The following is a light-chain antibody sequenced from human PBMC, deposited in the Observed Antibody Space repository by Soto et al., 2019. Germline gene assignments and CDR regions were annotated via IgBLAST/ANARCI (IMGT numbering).Light chain of an antibody. CDR3: QQSHSTLWT. Sequence: DLQMTQSPSSLSASVGDRITITCRASQSISTYLHWYQQKPGKAPKLLIYAATNLQSGVPSRFSVSGSGTEFTFTISSLQPEDFATYYCQQSHSTLWTFGQGTKVEIK. V-gene: IGKV1-39*01. J-gene: IGKJ1*01. CDR1: QSISTY. CDR2: AAT.